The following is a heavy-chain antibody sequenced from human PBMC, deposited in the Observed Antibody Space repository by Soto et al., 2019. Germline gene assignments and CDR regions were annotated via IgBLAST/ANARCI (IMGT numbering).Heavy chain of an antibody. V-gene: IGHV3-33*01. CDR2: IWYDGSNK. J-gene: IGHJ4*02. CDR3: ARDRVDPYYFDY. D-gene: IGHD2-15*01. CDR1: GFTFSSYG. Sequence: QVQLVESGGGVVQPGRSLRLSCAASGFTFSSYGMHWVRQAPGKGLEWVAVIWYDGSNKYYADSVEGRFTISRDSSKNTLFLQMNSLRAEDTAVYYCARDRVDPYYFDYWGQGTLVTVSS.